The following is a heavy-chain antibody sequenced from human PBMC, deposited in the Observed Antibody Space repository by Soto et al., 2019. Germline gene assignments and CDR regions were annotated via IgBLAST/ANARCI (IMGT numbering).Heavy chain of an antibody. CDR3: TGEVASGY. J-gene: IGHJ4*02. CDR2: ISRDGGTK. Sequence: QVQLVESGGGVVQPGRSLRLSCAVSGFTVSTYGMHWVRQAPGKGLEWVAVISRDGGTKYYADSVKGRFTISRDNYRNTLFLEMNSRRGDDMAVYYCTGEVASGYWGQGTLVTVSS. D-gene: IGHD2-8*02. V-gene: IGHV3-30*03. CDR1: GFTVSTYG.